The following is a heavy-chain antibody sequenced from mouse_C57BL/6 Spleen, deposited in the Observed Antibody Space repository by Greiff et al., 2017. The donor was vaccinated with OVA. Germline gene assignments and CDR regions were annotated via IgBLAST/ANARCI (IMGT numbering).Heavy chain of an antibody. V-gene: IGHV1-18*01. CDR3: ARREDYDKRFAY. CDR1: GYTFTDYN. J-gene: IGHJ3*01. D-gene: IGHD2-4*01. CDR2: INPNNGGT. Sequence: EVQLQQSGPELVKPGASVKIPCKASGYTFTDYNMDWVKQSQGKSLEWIGDINPNNGGTIYNQKFKGKATLTVDKSSSTAYMELRSLTSEDTAVYYCARREDYDKRFAYWGQGTLVTVSA.